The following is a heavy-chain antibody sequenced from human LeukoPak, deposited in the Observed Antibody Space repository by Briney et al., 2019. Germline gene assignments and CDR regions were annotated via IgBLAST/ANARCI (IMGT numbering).Heavy chain of an antibody. J-gene: IGHJ4*02. D-gene: IGHD7-27*01. V-gene: IGHV3-74*01. CDR1: GFTFSSYW. CDR3: AREITTNGGRYFDY. CDR2: INTDGSST. Sequence: GGSLRLSCAASGFTFSSYWTHWVRQAPGKGLMWVSRINTDGSSTNYADSVKGRFTMSRDNAKNTLYLQMNSLRAEDTAVYSCAREITTNGGRYFDYWGQGTLVTVSS.